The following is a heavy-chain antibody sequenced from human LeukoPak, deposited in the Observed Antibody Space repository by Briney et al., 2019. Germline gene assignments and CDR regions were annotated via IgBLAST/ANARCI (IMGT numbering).Heavy chain of an antibody. D-gene: IGHD3-3*01. V-gene: IGHV3-30-3*01. CDR1: GFTFSSYA. CDR2: ISYDGSNK. J-gene: IGHJ4*02. CDR3: ARLFMESENYFDY. Sequence: PGRSLRLSSAASGFTFSSYAMHWVRQAPGKGLEWVAVISYDGSNKYYADSVKGRFTISRDNSKNTLYLQMNSLRAEDTAVYYCARLFMESENYFDYWGQGTLVTVSS.